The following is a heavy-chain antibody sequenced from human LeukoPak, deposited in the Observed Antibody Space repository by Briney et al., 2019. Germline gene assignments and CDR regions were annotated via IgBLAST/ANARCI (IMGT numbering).Heavy chain of an antibody. CDR3: AKGRSYSNSWSFDY. CDR1: GFTFSSYA. CDR2: ISGSGSST. D-gene: IGHD6-13*01. J-gene: IGHJ4*02. Sequence: PGGSLRLSCAASGFTFSSYAMSWVRQAPGEGLQWVSGISGSGSSTYYADSVKGRFTISRDNSKNTLYLQMNSLRAEDTAVYYCAKGRSYSNSWSFDYWGQGTLVTVSS. V-gene: IGHV3-23*01.